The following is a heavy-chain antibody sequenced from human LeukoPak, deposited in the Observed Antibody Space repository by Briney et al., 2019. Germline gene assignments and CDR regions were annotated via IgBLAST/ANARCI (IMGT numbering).Heavy chain of an antibody. CDR3: ARDLSPVVRASPMGY. D-gene: IGHD3-10*01. CDR1: GFTFSTYG. CDR2: ITYDGYYK. V-gene: IGHV3-30*03. Sequence: EGSLRLSCAASGFTFSTYGMHWVRQAPGKGLEWVALITYDGYYKYYSDSVKGRFTISSDTSKNTLSLQMNSLRAEDTAVYYCARDLSPVVRASPMGYWGQGTLVTVSS. J-gene: IGHJ4*02.